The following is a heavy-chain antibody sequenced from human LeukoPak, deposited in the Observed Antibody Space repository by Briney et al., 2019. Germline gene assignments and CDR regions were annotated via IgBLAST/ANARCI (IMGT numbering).Heavy chain of an antibody. CDR3: ARASRRDGYNWATPQLDY. CDR2: INSDGSST. V-gene: IGHV3-74*01. J-gene: IGHJ4*02. Sequence: PGGSLRLSCAASGFTFSSYWMHWVRQAPGKGLVWVSRINSDGSSTSYADSVKGRFTISRDNAKNTLYLQMNSLRAEDTAVYYCARASRRDGYNWATPQLDYWGQGTLVTVSS. D-gene: IGHD5-24*01. CDR1: GFTFSSYW.